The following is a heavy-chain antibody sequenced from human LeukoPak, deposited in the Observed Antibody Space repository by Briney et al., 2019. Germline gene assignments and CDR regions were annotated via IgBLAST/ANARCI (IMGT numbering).Heavy chain of an antibody. J-gene: IGHJ4*02. Sequence: ASVKVSCKASGYTFTSYAMHWVRQAPGQRLEWTGWINAGNGNTKYSQKLQGRVTITRDTSASTAYMELSSLRSEDTAVYYCARDAVAGWAYYFDYWGQGTLVTVSS. CDR2: INAGNGNT. CDR1: GYTFTSYA. D-gene: IGHD6-19*01. V-gene: IGHV1-3*01. CDR3: ARDAVAGWAYYFDY.